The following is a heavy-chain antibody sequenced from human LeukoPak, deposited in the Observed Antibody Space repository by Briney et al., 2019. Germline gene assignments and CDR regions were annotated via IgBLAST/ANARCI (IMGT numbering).Heavy chain of an antibody. D-gene: IGHD1-26*01. Sequence: GGSLRLSCAASGFAFSNYAMSWVRQAPGKGLEWVSAISDRGGSTYYADSVKGRFTISRDNPKNTLYLQMNSLRAEDTAVYYCALRGTTRLFWGQGTLVTVSS. J-gene: IGHJ4*02. V-gene: IGHV3-23*01. CDR3: ALRGTTRLF. CDR2: ISDRGGST. CDR1: GFAFSNYA.